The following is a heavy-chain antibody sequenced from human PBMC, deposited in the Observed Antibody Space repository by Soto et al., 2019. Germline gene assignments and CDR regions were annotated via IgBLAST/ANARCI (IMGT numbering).Heavy chain of an antibody. V-gene: IGHV4-31*03. CDR3: ARAMANYFDY. CDR1: GGSVSSDDYS. CDR2: IRDSGST. D-gene: IGHD2-8*01. Sequence: QVQLQESGPGLVKPSQTLSVTCTVSGGSVSSDDYSWSWIRQHPGKGLEWIGYIRDSGSTYYNPSLEGRVTIPVDTSKNQFSLRLRSVTAADTAVYYCARAMANYFDYWGQGTLVTASS. J-gene: IGHJ4*02.